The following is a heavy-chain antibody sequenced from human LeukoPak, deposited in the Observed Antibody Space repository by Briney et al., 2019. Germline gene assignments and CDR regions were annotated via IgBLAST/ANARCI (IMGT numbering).Heavy chain of an antibody. CDR2: INWNGGST. J-gene: IGHJ4*02. Sequence: PGGSLRLSCAASGFTFDDYGMSWVRQAPGKGLEWVSGINWNGGSTGYADSVKGRFTISRDNAKNSLYLQMNSLRAEDTALYYCARGGITIFGVVTVLDYWGQGTLVTVSS. D-gene: IGHD3-3*01. CDR3: ARGGITIFGVVTVLDY. V-gene: IGHV3-20*04. CDR1: GFTFDDYG.